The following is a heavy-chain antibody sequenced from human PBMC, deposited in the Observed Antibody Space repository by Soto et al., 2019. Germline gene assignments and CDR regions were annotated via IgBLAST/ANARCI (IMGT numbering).Heavy chain of an antibody. CDR1: GGTFSSYT. CDR2: IIPILGIA. J-gene: IGHJ4*01. Sequence: SVKVSCKASGGTFSSYTISWVRQAPGQGLEWMGRIIPILGIANYAQKFQGRVTITADKSTSTAYMELSSLRSEDTAVYYCAREHASRILPGYYKEDGSDYWG. CDR3: AREHASRILPGYYKEDGSDY. V-gene: IGHV1-69*04. D-gene: IGHD3-9*01.